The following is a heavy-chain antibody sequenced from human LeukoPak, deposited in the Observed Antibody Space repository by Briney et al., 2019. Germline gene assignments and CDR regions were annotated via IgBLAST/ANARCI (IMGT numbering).Heavy chain of an antibody. CDR1: GFTFSSYW. Sequence: GGSLRLSCAASGFTFSSYWMTWVRQAPGKGLEWVANIKEDGSEKYHVDSLKGRFTISRDNAKNTLYLQMNSLRAEDTAVYYCARPGDGFDYWGQGTLVTVSS. J-gene: IGHJ4*02. CDR3: ARPGDGFDY. D-gene: IGHD3-16*01. CDR2: IKEDGSEK. V-gene: IGHV3-7*01.